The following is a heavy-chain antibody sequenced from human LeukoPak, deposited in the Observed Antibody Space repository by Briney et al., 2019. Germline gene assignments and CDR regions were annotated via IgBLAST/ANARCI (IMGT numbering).Heavy chain of an antibody. CDR1: GGTFSSYA. D-gene: IGHD5-24*01. Sequence: VASVKVSCKASGGTFSSYAISWVRQAPGQGLEWMGGIIPIFDTATYAQKFQGRVTITADESTSTVYMELSSLRSEDTAVYYCASASEERRDNKRVNYYYYMDVWGKGSTVTVSS. J-gene: IGHJ6*03. CDR3: ASASEERRDNKRVNYYYYMDV. V-gene: IGHV1-69*13. CDR2: IIPIFDTA.